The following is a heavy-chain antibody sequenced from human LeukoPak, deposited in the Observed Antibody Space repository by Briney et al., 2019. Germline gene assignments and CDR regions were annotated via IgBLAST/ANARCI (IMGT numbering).Heavy chain of an antibody. CDR2: IIPIFGTA. Sequence: SVKVSCKASGGTFSSYAISWVRQAPGQGLEWMGGIIPIFGTANYAQKFQGRVTITADESTSTAYMELSSLRSEDTAVYYCAREGAGEGGSYFDYWGQGTLVTASS. D-gene: IGHD1-26*01. V-gene: IGHV1-69*13. CDR3: AREGAGEGGSYFDY. CDR1: GGTFSSYA. J-gene: IGHJ4*02.